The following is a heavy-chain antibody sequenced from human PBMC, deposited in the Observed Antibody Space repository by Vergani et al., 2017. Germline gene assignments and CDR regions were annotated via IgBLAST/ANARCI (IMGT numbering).Heavy chain of an antibody. CDR1: GGSISSSNW. J-gene: IGHJ4*02. D-gene: IGHD3-10*01. V-gene: IGHV4-4*03. Sequence: QVQLQESGPGLVKLPGTLSLTGAVSGGSISSSNWWSWVRQPPGKGLEWIGEIYQSGSTNYNPSLKTRVTISVDKSKTQYSLKRSSVTAAYTAVYYCARDPRGGYYGSGSYYDYWGQGTLVTVSS. CDR2: IYQSGST. CDR3: ARDPRGGYYGSGSYYDY.